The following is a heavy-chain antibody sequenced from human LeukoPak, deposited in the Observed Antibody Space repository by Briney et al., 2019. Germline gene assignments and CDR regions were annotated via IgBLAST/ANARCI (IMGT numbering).Heavy chain of an antibody. Sequence: GRSLRLSCAASGFTFSSYGMLWVRQAPGKGLEGVAVISYDGSNKYYAESVKGRFTISRDNSKNTLYLQMNSLRAEDTAVYYCAKGNLGYWGQGTLVTVSS. V-gene: IGHV3-30*18. CDR2: ISYDGSNK. CDR3: AKGNLGY. D-gene: IGHD5-24*01. CDR1: GFTFSSYG. J-gene: IGHJ4*02.